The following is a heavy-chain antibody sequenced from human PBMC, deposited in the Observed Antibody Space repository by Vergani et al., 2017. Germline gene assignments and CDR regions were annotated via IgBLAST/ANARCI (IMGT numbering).Heavy chain of an antibody. CDR2: ISHDGTQK. Sequence: QVQLVESGGGVVQPGGSLRLPCAASGFTFSSYGMHWVRQAPGKGLEWVAVISHDGTQKYYADSVKGRFTISRDNSKSTLYLQMNSLRTEDTAVYYCATKSCGTPGCQIGYFREWGQGTLVTVSS. J-gene: IGHJ1*01. D-gene: IGHD1-1*01. V-gene: IGHV3-30*03. CDR3: ATKSCGTPGCQIGYFRE. CDR1: GFTFSSYG.